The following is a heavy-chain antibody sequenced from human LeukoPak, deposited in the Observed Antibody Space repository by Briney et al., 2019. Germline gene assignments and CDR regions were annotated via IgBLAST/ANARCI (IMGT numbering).Heavy chain of an antibody. D-gene: IGHD1/OR15-1a*01. V-gene: IGHV4-34*01. CDR2: ITHSGST. CDR1: GGSFSGYY. Sequence: PSETLSLTCAVYGGSFSGYYWSWTRQPPGKGLEWIGEITHSGSTNYNSSLKSRVTTSVDTSKNQFSLKLTSVTAADSAVYYCARTNTVFYYFDYWGQGTLVTVSS. CDR3: ARTNTVFYYFDY. J-gene: IGHJ4*02.